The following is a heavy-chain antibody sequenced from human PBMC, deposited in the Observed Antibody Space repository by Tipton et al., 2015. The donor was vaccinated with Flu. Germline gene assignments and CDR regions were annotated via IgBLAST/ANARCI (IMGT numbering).Heavy chain of an antibody. V-gene: IGHV3-30*18. Sequence: PLRLSCAASGFTFSSYGMHWVRQAPGKGLEWVAVISYDGSNKYYADSVKGRFTISRDISKNTLYLQMNSLRADDTALYYCAKSMTTTQRGYFDSWGQGTLVTVSS. CDR1: GFTFSSYG. D-gene: IGHD4-11*01. J-gene: IGHJ4*02. CDR2: ISYDGSNK. CDR3: AKSMTTTQRGYFDS.